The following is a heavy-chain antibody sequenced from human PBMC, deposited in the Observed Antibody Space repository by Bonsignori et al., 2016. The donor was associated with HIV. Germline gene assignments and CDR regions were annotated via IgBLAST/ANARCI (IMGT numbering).Heavy chain of an antibody. D-gene: IGHD3-22*01. Sequence: RQAPGKGLEWIGEINHSGSTNYNPSLKSRVTISVDTSKNQFSLKLSSVTAADTAVYYCASSGSMIDYWGQGTLVTVSS. J-gene: IGHJ4*02. V-gene: IGHV4-34*01. CDR2: INHSGST. CDR3: ASSGSMIDY.